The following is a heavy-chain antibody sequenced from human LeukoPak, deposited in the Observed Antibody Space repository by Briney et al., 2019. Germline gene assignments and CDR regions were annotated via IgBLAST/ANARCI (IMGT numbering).Heavy chain of an antibody. D-gene: IGHD5-12*01. CDR3: ARGPSGLRSPFNT. CDR2: VSYSGSP. Sequence: SETLSLTCTVSGASINIYTYYWGWIRQPPGKGLEWIGSVSYSGSPYYNPSLTSRATISVDTSRNQVSLKLTSVTAADTAVYYCARGPSGLRSPFNTWGQGTTVTVSS. J-gene: IGHJ3*02. CDR1: GASINIYTYY. V-gene: IGHV4-39*07.